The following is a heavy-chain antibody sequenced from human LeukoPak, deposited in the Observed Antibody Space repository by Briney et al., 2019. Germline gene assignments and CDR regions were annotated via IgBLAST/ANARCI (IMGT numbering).Heavy chain of an antibody. CDR3: VKEGFGNYYSAYFDC. Sequence: SSSGSTIHYADSVKGRFTISRDNSKSTLILQMNGLRSEDTAVYYCVKEGFGNYYSAYFDCWGQGTLVTVSS. J-gene: IGHJ4*02. D-gene: IGHD1-26*01. CDR2: SSSGSTI. V-gene: IGHV3-48*01.